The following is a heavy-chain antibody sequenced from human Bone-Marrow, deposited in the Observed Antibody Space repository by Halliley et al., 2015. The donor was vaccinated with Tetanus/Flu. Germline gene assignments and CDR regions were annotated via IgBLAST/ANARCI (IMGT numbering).Heavy chain of an antibody. Sequence: KGLGWVARIGGHGNSPSYADPVKGRFTISRDNAKNMVYLEMNSLSAEDSGVYYWARVARWFDPWGQGPLVTVSS. V-gene: IGHV3-74*01. CDR2: IGGHGNSP. J-gene: IGHJ5*02. CDR3: ARVARWFDP.